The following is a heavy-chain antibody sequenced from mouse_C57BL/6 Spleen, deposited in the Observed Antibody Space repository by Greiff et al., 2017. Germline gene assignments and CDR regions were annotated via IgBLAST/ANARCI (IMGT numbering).Heavy chain of an antibody. Sequence: EVQLVESGGGLVKPGGSLKLSCAASGFTFSSYAMSWVRQTPEKRLEWVATISDGGSYTYYPDNVKGRFTISRDNAKNNLYLQMSHLKSEDTAMYYCAREGITTVVAHYGGQGTTLTVSS. CDR2: ISDGGSYT. CDR3: AREGITTVVAHY. D-gene: IGHD1-1*01. CDR1: GFTFSSYA. J-gene: IGHJ2*01. V-gene: IGHV5-4*01.